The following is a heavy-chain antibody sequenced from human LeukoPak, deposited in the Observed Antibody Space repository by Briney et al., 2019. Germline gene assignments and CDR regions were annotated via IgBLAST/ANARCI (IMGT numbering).Heavy chain of an antibody. CDR2: ISYDGSNK. J-gene: IGHJ4*02. Sequence: PGGSLRLSCVTSGFTFSNFGMHWVRQAPGKGLEWVAVISYDGSNKYYVDSVKGRFTISRDNSKNTLYLQMNSLRAEDTAVYYCARDSSYYDTSDYFDYWGQGTLVTVSS. CDR1: GFTFSNFG. D-gene: IGHD3-22*01. V-gene: IGHV3-30*03. CDR3: ARDSSYYDTSDYFDY.